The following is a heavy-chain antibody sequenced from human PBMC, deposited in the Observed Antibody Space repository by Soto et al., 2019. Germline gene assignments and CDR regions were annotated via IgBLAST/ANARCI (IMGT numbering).Heavy chain of an antibody. V-gene: IGHV3-23*01. D-gene: IGHD2-21*02. CDR2: ISGSGGST. Sequence: EVQLLESGGGLVQPGGSLRLSCAASGFTFSSYAMSWVRQAPGKGLEWVSAISGSGGSTYYAASVKGRFTISRDNSKNTLYLQRNSLRAEDTAVYYCAKDPEVVVVTAIFDYWGQGTLVTVSS. CDR3: AKDPEVVVVTAIFDY. J-gene: IGHJ4*02. CDR1: GFTFSSYA.